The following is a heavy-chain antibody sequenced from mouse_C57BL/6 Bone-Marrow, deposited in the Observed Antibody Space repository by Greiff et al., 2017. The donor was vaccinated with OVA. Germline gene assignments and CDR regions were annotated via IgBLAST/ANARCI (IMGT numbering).Heavy chain of an antibody. Sequence: QVQLQQPGAELVMPGASVKLSCKASGYTFTSYWMHWVKQRPGQGLEWIGEIDPSDSYTNYNQKFKGKSTLTVDKSSSTDYMQLSSLTSEDSAVYYCASLLITTVVAPGYFDVWGKGTTVTVSS. CDR3: ASLLITTVVAPGYFDV. CDR1: GYTFTSYW. D-gene: IGHD1-1*01. CDR2: IDPSDSYT. V-gene: IGHV1-69*01. J-gene: IGHJ1*03.